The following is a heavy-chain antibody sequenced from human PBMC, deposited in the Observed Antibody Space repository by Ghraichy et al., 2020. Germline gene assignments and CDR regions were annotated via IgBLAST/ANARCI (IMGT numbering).Heavy chain of an antibody. CDR3: AASSETTGDGFGI. D-gene: IGHD1-1*01. CDR1: GGSFSGFY. CDR2: INHSGGT. J-gene: IGHJ3*02. V-gene: IGHV4-34*01. Sequence: SETLSLTCGVYGGSFSGFYWSWMRQPPGKGLEWIGEINHSGGTNYNPSLKSRVSISLDTSKDHFSLRLSSVTAADTAVYYCAASSETTGDGFGIWGQGTMITVSS.